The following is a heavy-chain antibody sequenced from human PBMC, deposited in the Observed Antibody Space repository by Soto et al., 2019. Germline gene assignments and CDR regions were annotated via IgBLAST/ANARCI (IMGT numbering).Heavy chain of an antibody. CDR1: GFTFSSYC. Sequence: PGGSLRLSCAASGFTFSSYCMSWVRQAPGKGLEWVANIKQDGSEKYYVDSVKGRFTISRDNAENSLYLQMNSLRAEDTAVYYCARDSSSPLDYWGQGTLVTVSS. CDR3: ARDSSSPLDY. V-gene: IGHV3-7*05. D-gene: IGHD6-6*01. J-gene: IGHJ4*02. CDR2: IKQDGSEK.